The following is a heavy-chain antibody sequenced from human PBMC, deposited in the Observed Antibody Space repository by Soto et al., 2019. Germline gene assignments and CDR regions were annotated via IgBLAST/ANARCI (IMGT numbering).Heavy chain of an antibody. Sequence: ASVKVSCKASGYTFTSYAMHWVRQAPGQRLEWMGWINAGNGNTKYSQKFQGRVTITRDTSTSTVFMELSSLRSDDTAVYYCARGGHIAVVTASFDYWGQGTLVTVS. V-gene: IGHV1-3*01. J-gene: IGHJ4*02. CDR1: GYTFTSYA. D-gene: IGHD2-21*02. CDR2: INAGNGNT. CDR3: ARGGHIAVVTASFDY.